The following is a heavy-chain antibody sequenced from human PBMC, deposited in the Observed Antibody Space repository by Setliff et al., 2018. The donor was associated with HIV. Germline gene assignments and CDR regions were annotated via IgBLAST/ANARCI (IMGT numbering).Heavy chain of an antibody. CDR2: IYTSRGT. Sequence: SETLSLTCTVSGGSISSTNYFWGWIRQPPGKGLEWIGYIYTSRGTNYNHSLRTRVIISVDTSNQFSLKLSSVTAADAAVYYCARSPSYRSSWEYYFDYWGQGILVTVS. D-gene: IGHD6-13*01. V-gene: IGHV4-61*05. J-gene: IGHJ4*02. CDR3: ARSPSYRSSWEYYFDY. CDR1: GGSISSTNYF.